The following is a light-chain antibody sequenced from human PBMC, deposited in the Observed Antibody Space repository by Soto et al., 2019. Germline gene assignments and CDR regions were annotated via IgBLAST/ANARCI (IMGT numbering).Light chain of an antibody. V-gene: IGLV2-14*01. CDR2: DVS. CDR1: SSDVGAYNY. Sequence: QSVLTQPASVSGSPGQSITISCTGTSSDVGAYNYVSWYQQHPGKAPKLMMYDVSNPPSGVSDRLSGSNSGNTASLTISGLQAEDEADYYCSSHTSSSTVVFGGGTKVTAL. CDR3: SSHTSSSTVV. J-gene: IGLJ2*01.